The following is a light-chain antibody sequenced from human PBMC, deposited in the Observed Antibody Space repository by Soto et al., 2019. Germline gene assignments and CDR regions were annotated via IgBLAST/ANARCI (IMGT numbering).Light chain of an antibody. V-gene: IGLV1-44*01. J-gene: IGLJ3*02. CDR1: NSNIGSHT. Sequence: QSVLTQPPSASGTPGQRVTISCSGSNSNIGSHTVNWYQQLPGTAPKLLIYTNNQRPSGVPDRFSDSKSGTSASLAISGLQSEDEADYYCAAWDGSLQSWVFSGGTKVTVL. CDR2: TNN. CDR3: AAWDGSLQSWV.